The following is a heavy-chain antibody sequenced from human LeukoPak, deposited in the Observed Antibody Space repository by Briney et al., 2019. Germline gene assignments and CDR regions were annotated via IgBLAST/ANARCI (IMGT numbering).Heavy chain of an antibody. CDR2: INPKSGDT. D-gene: IGHD6-13*01. CDR3: ARGCGTAAGYGWFNWFDP. Sequence: ASVKVSCKASGYTFTGYYMHWVRQAPGQGLEWMGRINPKSGDTDYAQKFQGRVTMTRDTSISTAYMELSRLRSDDTAVYYCARGCGTAAGYGWFNWFDPWGQGTLVTVSS. V-gene: IGHV1-2*02. J-gene: IGHJ5*02. CDR1: GYTFTGYY.